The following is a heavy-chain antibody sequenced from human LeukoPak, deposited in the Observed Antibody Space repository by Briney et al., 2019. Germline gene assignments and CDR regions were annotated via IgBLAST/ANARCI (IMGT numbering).Heavy chain of an antibody. Sequence: ASVKVSCKASGYTFTSYDITWVRQAPGQGLEWMGWISGYNGNTNYAQKLQGRVTITTDTSTTTAYMELRSLRSDDTAVYYCARVALDYQSQAHFDLWGRGTLVTVSS. D-gene: IGHD3/OR15-3a*01. CDR2: ISGYNGNT. CDR3: ARVALDYQSQAHFDL. CDR1: GYTFTSYD. V-gene: IGHV1-18*04. J-gene: IGHJ2*01.